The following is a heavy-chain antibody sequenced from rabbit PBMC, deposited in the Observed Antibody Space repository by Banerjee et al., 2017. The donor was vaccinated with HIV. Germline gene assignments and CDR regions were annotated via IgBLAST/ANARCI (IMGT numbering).Heavy chain of an antibody. Sequence: QEQLVESGGGLVTLGGSLKLSCKASGIDFSSYYYMCWVRQAPGKGLEWIACIDTGSRGYTWYASWAKGRFTISKTSSTTVTLQMTSLTAADTATYFCARKAGSSYYRGGDYFNLWGQGTLVTVS. CDR1: GIDFSSYYY. J-gene: IGHJ4*01. V-gene: IGHV1S45*01. D-gene: IGHD8-1*01. CDR2: IDTGSRGYT. CDR3: ARKAGSSYYRGGDYFNL.